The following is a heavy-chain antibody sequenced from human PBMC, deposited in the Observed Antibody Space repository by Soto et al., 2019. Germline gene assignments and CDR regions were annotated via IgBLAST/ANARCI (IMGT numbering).Heavy chain of an antibody. V-gene: IGHV4-34*01. J-gene: IGHJ4*02. CDR3: ARVYHFLECLTTGVCTHFDY. Sequence: SETLSLTCAVYGGSFSGYYWSWIRQPPGKGLEWIGEINHSGSTNYNPSLKSRVTISVDTSKNQFSLKLSSVTAADTAVYYCARVYHFLECLTTGVCTHFDYWGQGTLVTVSS. D-gene: IGHD2-8*01. CDR1: GGSFSGYY. CDR2: INHSGST.